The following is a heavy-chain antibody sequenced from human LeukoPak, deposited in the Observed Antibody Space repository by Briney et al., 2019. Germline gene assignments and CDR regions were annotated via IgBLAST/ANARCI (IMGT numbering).Heavy chain of an antibody. Sequence: SETLSLTCTVSGGSISSYYWSWIQQPPGKGLEWIGYIYYSGSTNYNPSLKSRVTISVDTSKNQFSLKLSSVTAADTAVYYCARLVYYYDSSGYYAWFDPWGQGTLVTAS. CDR3: ARLVYYYDSSGYYAWFDP. CDR1: GGSISSYY. D-gene: IGHD3-22*01. J-gene: IGHJ5*02. V-gene: IGHV4-59*08. CDR2: IYYSGST.